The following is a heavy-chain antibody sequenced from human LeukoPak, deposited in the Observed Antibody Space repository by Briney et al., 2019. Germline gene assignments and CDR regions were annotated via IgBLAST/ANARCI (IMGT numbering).Heavy chain of an antibody. CDR3: AKNVVVKRYIDY. Sequence: GGSLRLSCAASGFTFSDHAMSWVRQTPGKGLQWVSVISGSGRTTEYADSVKGRFTISRDNSKNTLSLQMNSLRVEDTAIYYCAKNVVVKRYIDYWGQGTLVTVSS. CDR1: GFTFSDHA. D-gene: IGHD2-15*01. J-gene: IGHJ4*02. V-gene: IGHV3-23*01. CDR2: ISGSGRTT.